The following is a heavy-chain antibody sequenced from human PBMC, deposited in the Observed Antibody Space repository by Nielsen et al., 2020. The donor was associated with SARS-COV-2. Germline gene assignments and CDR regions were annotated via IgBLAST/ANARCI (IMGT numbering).Heavy chain of an antibody. CDR2: IRSKTNNYET. CDR1: GFTFGDAI. J-gene: IGHJ6*02. CDR3: KHYYDMDV. Sequence: ETLSLTCAASGFTFGDAIIHWVRQAPGKGLEWVGRIRSKTNNYETSYAASVKGRFIISRDESKDMAYLQMNSLKTDDTAVYYCKHYYDMDVWGQGTTVTVSS. V-gene: IGHV3-73*01.